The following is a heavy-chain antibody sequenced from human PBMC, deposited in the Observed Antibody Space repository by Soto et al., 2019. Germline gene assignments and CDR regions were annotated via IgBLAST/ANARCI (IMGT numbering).Heavy chain of an antibody. D-gene: IGHD2-15*01. CDR1: GYTFTGYY. Sequence: AASVKVSCKASGYTFTGYYMHWVRQAPGQGLEWMGWINPNSGGTNYAQKFQGWVTMTRDTSISTAYMELSRLRSDDTAVYYCARDGNCSGGSCYIYGMDVWGQGTTVTVS. CDR2: INPNSGGT. CDR3: ARDGNCSGGSCYIYGMDV. V-gene: IGHV1-2*04. J-gene: IGHJ6*02.